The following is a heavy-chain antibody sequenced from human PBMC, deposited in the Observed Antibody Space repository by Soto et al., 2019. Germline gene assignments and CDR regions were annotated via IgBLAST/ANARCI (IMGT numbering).Heavy chain of an antibody. CDR1: GGPISSYY. D-gene: IGHD3-10*01. Sequence: PSETLSLTCTVSGGPISSYYWSWIRQPPGKGLEWIGYIYYSGSTNYNPSLKSRVTISVDTSKNQFSLKLSSVTAADTAVYYCARLRSFGDLPFYYYGMDVWGQGTTVTVSS. V-gene: IGHV4-59*01. J-gene: IGHJ6*02. CDR2: IYYSGST. CDR3: ARLRSFGDLPFYYYGMDV.